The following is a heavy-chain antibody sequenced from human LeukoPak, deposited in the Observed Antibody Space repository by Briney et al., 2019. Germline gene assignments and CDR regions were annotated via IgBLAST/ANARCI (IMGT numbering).Heavy chain of an antibody. D-gene: IGHD1-26*01. CDR1: GFPVASNY. V-gene: IGHV3-53*01. J-gene: IGHJ4*02. Sequence: GGSLRLSCAASGFPVASNYMTWVRQAPGKGLEWVACFYSGESTFYADSVKGRFTISRDASKNTVHLQMDRLRADDTAMYYCARALGSGTYYGWGQGTLVTASS. CDR2: FYSGEST. CDR3: ARALGSGTYYG.